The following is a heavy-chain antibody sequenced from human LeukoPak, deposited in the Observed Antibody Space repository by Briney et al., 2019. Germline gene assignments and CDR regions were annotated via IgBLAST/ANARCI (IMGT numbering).Heavy chain of an antibody. D-gene: IGHD1-14*01. CDR3: ARGPRNDP. V-gene: IGHV1-8*01. Sequence: GASVKVPCKTSGYPFTTWEINWVRQAAGQGLEWMGWVHPNSGNTAYAQKFQGRVTMTRDTSISTAYTELSGLRSDDTAVYFCARGPRNDPWGQGTLVTVSS. J-gene: IGHJ5*02. CDR2: VHPNSGNT. CDR1: GYPFTTWE.